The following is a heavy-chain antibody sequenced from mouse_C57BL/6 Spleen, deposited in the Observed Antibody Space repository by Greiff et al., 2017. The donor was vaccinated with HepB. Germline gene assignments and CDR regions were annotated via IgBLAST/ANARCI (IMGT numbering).Heavy chain of an antibody. J-gene: IGHJ1*03. CDR1: GFTFSSYA. CDR2: ISSGGDYI. CDR3: TRAITTVVAPRWYFDV. V-gene: IGHV5-9-1*02. Sequence: EVQRVESGEGLVKPGGSLKLSCAASGFTFSSYAMSWVRQTPEKRLEWVAYISSGGDYIYYADTVKGRFTISRDNARNTLYLQMSSLKSEDTAMYYCTRAITTVVAPRWYFDVWGTGTTVTVSS. D-gene: IGHD1-1*01.